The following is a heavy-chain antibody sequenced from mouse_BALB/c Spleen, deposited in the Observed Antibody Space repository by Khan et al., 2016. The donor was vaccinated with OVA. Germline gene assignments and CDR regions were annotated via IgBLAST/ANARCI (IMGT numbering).Heavy chain of an antibody. D-gene: IGHD1-2*01. CDR1: GYTFTDYN. CDR2: IYPNNGGS. Sequence: VQLKQSGPELVKPGASVKISCKSSGYTFTDYNMDWVKQSHGKSLEWIGYIYPNNGGSGYNQKFTTKATLTVDRSSSTAYMALRSLTSEDSAVYYCVRSGYGSFAFWGQGTLVTVSA. J-gene: IGHJ3*01. CDR3: VRSGYGSFAF. V-gene: IGHV1S29*02.